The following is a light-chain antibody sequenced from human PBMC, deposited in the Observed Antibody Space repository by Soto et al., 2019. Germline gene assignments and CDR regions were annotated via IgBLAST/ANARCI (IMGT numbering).Light chain of an antibody. CDR1: SSDVGSYNL. CDR2: EDN. V-gene: IGLV2-23*01. CDR3: CSYAGSSTWV. J-gene: IGLJ3*02. Sequence: QSALTQPASVSGSPGQSITISCTGTSSDVGSYNLVSWYQQHPGTAPKLMIYEDNKRASGVSNRFSGSTSGITASLTISVLQAEDEADYYCCSYAGSSTWVFGGGTKVTV.